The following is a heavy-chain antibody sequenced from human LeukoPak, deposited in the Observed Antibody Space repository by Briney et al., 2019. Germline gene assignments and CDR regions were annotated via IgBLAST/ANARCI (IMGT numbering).Heavy chain of an antibody. J-gene: IGHJ4*02. CDR3: ARFLNWVFDN. CDR2: IYSSGST. CDR1: GDSISSATHY. Sequence: PSQTLSLTCAVSGDSISSATHYWSWLRQPAGKGLEWIGRIYSSGSTNYNPSLKSRVSISVDTSKNQFSLKLSSVTAADTAVYYCARFLNWVFDNWGQGTPVTVSS. D-gene: IGHD7-27*01. V-gene: IGHV4-61*02.